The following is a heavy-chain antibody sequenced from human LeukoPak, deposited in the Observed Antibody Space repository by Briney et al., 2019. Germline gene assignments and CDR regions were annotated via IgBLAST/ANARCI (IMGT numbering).Heavy chain of an antibody. CDR1: GYTFTVYW. CDR2: INPKDGVS. D-gene: IGHD2-2*01. J-gene: IGHJ5*01. CDR3: TRGILPARFAS. Sequence: ASVKVSFKTSGYTFTVYWIHWVRQTTRQGFEWMGWINPKDGVSKSAQNFRGRVTMTRDTSTSTVYMELNSLIYDDTAVYYCTRGILPARFASWGQGSLVTVTS. V-gene: IGHV1-2*02.